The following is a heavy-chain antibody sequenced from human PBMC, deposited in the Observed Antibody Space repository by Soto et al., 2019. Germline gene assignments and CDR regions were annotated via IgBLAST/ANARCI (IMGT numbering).Heavy chain of an antibody. D-gene: IGHD5-12*01. V-gene: IGHV3-66*03. CDR2: ITSSGYT. J-gene: IGHJ4*02. Sequence: GKGLEWVAGITSSGYTYNVDSLKGRFTISRDNSKNTLYLQMNSLRAEDTAVYYCARDPGRMLATTSVFAYLVKGTLVPVSS. CDR3: ARDPGRMLATTSVFAY.